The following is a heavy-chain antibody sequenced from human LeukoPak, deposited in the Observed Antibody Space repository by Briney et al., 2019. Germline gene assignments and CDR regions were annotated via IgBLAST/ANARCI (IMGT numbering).Heavy chain of an antibody. CDR2: IYHSGST. CDR3: ASLYESSSWSRDY. V-gene: IGHV4-4*02. D-gene: IGHD6-13*01. J-gene: IGHJ4*02. CDR1: GGSISSSNW. Sequence: SETLSLTCAVSGGSISSSNWWSWVRQPPGKGLEWIGEIYHSGSTNYNPSLKSRVTISVDKSKNQFSLKLSSVTAADTAVYYCASLYESSSWSRDYWGQGTLVTVSS.